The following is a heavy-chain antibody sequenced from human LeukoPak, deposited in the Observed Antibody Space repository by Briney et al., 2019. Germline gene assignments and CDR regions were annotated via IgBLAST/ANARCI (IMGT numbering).Heavy chain of an antibody. V-gene: IGHV1-18*01. CDR1: GYTFTSFG. D-gene: IGHD4-17*01. Sequence: ASVKVSCKASGYTFTSFGISWVRQAPGQGLEWMGWISADNSNTNYAQKLQGRVAMTTDTSTSTAYMELRSLRSDDTAVYYCARGYADYASTFVHWGQGTLVTVSS. CDR2: ISADNSNT. J-gene: IGHJ4*02. CDR3: ARGYADYASTFVH.